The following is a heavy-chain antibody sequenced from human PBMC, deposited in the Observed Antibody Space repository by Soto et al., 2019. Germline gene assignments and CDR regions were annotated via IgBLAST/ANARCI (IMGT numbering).Heavy chain of an antibody. V-gene: IGHV4-34*01. CDR2: INHSGST. J-gene: IGHJ6*02. CDR3: ASIAARPLYYYYYGMDV. Sequence: SETLSLTCAFYGWSFSGYYWSLIRQPPGKGLEWIGEINHSGSTNYNPSLKSRVTISVDTSKNQFSLKLSSVTAADTAVYYCASIAARPLYYYYYGMDVWGQGTTVTVSS. CDR1: GWSFSGYY. D-gene: IGHD6-6*01.